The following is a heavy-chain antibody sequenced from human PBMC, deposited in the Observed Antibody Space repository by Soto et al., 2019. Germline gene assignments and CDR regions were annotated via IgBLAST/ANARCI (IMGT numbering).Heavy chain of an antibody. D-gene: IGHD3-3*01. CDR2: FDPEDGET. V-gene: IGHV1-24*01. CDR1: GYTLTDLS. Sequence: GVSVKVSCKVSGYTLTDLSMHWVRQAPGKGLEWMGGFDPEDGETIYAQKFQGRVTITGDTSTSTAYMELSSLRSEDTAIYYCAARSGYYTSYYYMDVWGKGTTVIVS. CDR3: AARSGYYTSYYYMDV. J-gene: IGHJ6*03.